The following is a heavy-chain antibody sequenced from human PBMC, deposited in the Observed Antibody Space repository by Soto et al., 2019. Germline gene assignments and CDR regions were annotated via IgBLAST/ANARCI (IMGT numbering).Heavy chain of an antibody. D-gene: IGHD2-2*02. Sequence: GGSLRLSCAASGFTFSSYWMSWVRQAPGKGLEWVANIKQDGSEKYYVDSVKGRFTISRDNAKNSLYLQMNSLRAEDTAVYYCARQIYGKYNWFDPWGQGTLVTVSS. CDR2: IKQDGSEK. J-gene: IGHJ5*02. V-gene: IGHV3-7*01. CDR1: GFTFSSYW. CDR3: ARQIYGKYNWFDP.